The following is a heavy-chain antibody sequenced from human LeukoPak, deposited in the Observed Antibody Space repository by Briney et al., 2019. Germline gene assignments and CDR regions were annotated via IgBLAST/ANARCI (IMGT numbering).Heavy chain of an antibody. Sequence: GESLKISCKGSGYSFTSYWIGWVRQMPGKGLEWMGIIYPGDSDTRYSPSFQGQVTTSADKSISTAYLQWSSLKASDTAMYYCARLRASSSSEYYFDYWGQGTLVTVSS. D-gene: IGHD6-6*01. CDR2: IYPGDSDT. J-gene: IGHJ4*02. CDR3: ARLRASSSSEYYFDY. V-gene: IGHV5-51*01. CDR1: GYSFTSYW.